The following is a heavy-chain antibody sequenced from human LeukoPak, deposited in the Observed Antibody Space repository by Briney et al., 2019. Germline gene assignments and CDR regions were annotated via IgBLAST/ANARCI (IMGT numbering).Heavy chain of an antibody. D-gene: IGHD3-22*01. CDR1: GGSISSGDYY. CDR3: ARGHPRTYYYDSSGYHPADAFDI. J-gene: IGHJ3*02. V-gene: IGHV4-30-4*01. Sequence: PSETLSLTCTVSGGSISSGDYYWSWIRQPPGKGLEWIGYIYYSGSTYYNPSLKGRVTISVDTSKNQFSLKLSSVTAADTAVYYCARGHPRTYYYDSSGYHPADAFDIWGQGTMVTVSS. CDR2: IYYSGST.